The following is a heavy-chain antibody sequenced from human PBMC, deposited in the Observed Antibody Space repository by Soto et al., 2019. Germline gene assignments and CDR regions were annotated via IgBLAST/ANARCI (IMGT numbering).Heavy chain of an antibody. CDR1: GGSFSGYY. Sequence: QVQLQQWGAGLLKPSETLSLTCAVYGGSFSGYYWSWIRQPPGKGLEWIGEINHSGSTNYNPSLKRRVTISVDTSKNQFSLKLSSVTAADTAVYYCARAPSLRYFDWSPHYFDYWGQGTLVTVSS. V-gene: IGHV4-34*01. CDR2: INHSGST. J-gene: IGHJ4*02. D-gene: IGHD3-9*01. CDR3: ARAPSLRYFDWSPHYFDY.